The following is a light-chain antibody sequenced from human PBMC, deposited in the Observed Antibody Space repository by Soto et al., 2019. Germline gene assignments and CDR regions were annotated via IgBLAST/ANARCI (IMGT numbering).Light chain of an antibody. CDR2: DVS. J-gene: IGLJ3*02. CDR3: CSYAGSYTWV. Sequence: QSALTQPRSVSGSLGQSVTISCTGTSSDVGGYNYVSWYQHHPGKAPKLMIYDVSKRPSGVPDRFSGSKSGNTASLTISGLQDEDAADYYCCSYAGSYTWVFGGGTKLTVL. V-gene: IGLV2-11*01. CDR1: SSDVGGYNY.